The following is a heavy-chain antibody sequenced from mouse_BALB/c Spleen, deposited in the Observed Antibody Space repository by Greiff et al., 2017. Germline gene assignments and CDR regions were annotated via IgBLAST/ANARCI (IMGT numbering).Heavy chain of an antibody. D-gene: IGHD1-2*01. CDR1: GFTFSSYA. CDR3: ARGSTANAWFAY. Sequence: EVQVVESGGGLVKPGGSLKLSCAASGFTFSSYAMSWVRQTPEKRLEWVASISSGGSTYYPDSVKGRFTISRDNARNILYLQMSSLRSEDTAMYYGARGSTANAWFAYWGQGTLVTVSA. CDR2: ISSGGST. V-gene: IGHV5-6-5*01. J-gene: IGHJ3*01.